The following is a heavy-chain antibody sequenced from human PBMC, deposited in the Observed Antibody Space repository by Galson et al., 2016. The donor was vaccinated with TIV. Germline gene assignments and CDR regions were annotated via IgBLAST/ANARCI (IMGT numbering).Heavy chain of an antibody. CDR1: GDTFRTYT. CDR3: ARGCGSYSCYLDV. D-gene: IGHD1-26*01. CDR2: IIPIHGLS. J-gene: IGHJ6*03. Sequence: SVKVSCKASGDTFRTYTISWVRQAPGQGLEWMGGIIPIHGLSNHAQKFQGRVTITADEPTSAVYMELSSLRSEDTAVYYCARGCGSYSCYLDVWGKGTTVTVS. V-gene: IGHV1-69*10.